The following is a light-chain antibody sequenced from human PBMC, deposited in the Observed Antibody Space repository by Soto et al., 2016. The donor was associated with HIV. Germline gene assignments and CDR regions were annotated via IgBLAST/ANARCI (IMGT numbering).Light chain of an antibody. J-gene: IGLJ2*01. CDR1: ALPKQY. CDR3: QSGDSNIGFV. V-gene: IGLV3-25*03. CDR2: KDN. Sequence: SYELTQPSSVSVSPGQTARITCSGDALPKQYAYWYQQKPGQAPVLLIYKDNEKSSGIPERFSGSNSGTTVTLTISGVQAEDEADYYCQSGDSNIGFVFGGGTKLTVL.